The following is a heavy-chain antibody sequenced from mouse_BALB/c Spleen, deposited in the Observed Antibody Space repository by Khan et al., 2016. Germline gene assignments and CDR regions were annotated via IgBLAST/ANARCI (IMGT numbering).Heavy chain of an antibody. CDR3: SRGALPDYSYYFDY. J-gene: IGHJ2*01. Sequence: QIQLVQSGPELKKPGETVKVSCKASGYTFTNYGMNWVKQATGKGLKWMGWRKTYSGEPTYAEESKGRFAFSLETSASSAYGKINKRKHEDMATYFFSRGALPDYSYYFDYWGQGTLLTVSS. V-gene: IGHV9-1*02. D-gene: IGHD2-4*01. CDR2: RKTYSGEP. CDR1: GYTFTNYG.